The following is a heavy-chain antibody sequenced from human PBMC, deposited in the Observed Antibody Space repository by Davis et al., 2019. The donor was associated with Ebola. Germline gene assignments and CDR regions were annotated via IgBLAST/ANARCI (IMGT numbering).Heavy chain of an antibody. CDR3: ARHRAPAVIAHFDY. D-gene: IGHD2-2*01. Sequence: PSETLSLTCTVSGGSISGYYWSWIRQPPGTGLEWIGSIYSSGTTNYNPSLKTRVAVSVDTSKNQFSLNLRSVSAADTAIYYCARHRAPAVIAHFDYWGRGALVTVSS. CDR1: GGSISGYY. V-gene: IGHV4-59*08. CDR2: IYSSGTT. J-gene: IGHJ4*02.